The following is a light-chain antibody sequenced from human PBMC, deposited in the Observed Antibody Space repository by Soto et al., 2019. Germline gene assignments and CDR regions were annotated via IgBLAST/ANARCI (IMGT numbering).Light chain of an antibody. J-gene: IGKJ2*01. Sequence: EIVLTQSPGTLSLSPGERATLSCRASQSVTDNYLAWYQHKPGQAPRLLIYDASTRATAISDRFSGSGSGTDFPLTISSLEPEDFAVYYCQQYGTSPYAFGQGTKLEIK. CDR3: QQYGTSPYA. CDR1: QSVTDNY. CDR2: DAS. V-gene: IGKV3-20*01.